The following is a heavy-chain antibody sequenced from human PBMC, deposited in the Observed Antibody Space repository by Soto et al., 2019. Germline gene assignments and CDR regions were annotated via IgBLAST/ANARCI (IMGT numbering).Heavy chain of an antibody. V-gene: IGHV3-11*01. J-gene: IGHJ3*02. CDR3: ARGGVVVPAVDNAFDI. CDR2: ISSSGSTI. CDR1: GLTFSDYY. Sequence: QVQLVESGGGLVKPGGSLRLSCAASGLTFSDYYMSWIRQAPGKGLDWVSYISSSGSTIYYAVSVKGRFTISRDNDKNSLYLQMNSLRAEDTAVYYCARGGVVVPAVDNAFDIWGQGTMVTVSS. D-gene: IGHD2-2*01.